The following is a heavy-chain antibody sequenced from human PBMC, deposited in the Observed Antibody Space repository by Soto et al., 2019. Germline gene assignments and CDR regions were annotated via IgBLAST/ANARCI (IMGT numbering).Heavy chain of an antibody. D-gene: IGHD3-3*01. CDR2: IIPIFGTA. CDR1: GGTFSSYA. V-gene: IGHV1-69*01. CDR3: AGGPIFGVVGRFDP. Sequence: QVQLVQSGAEVKKPGSSGKVSCKASGGTFSSYAISWVRQSPGQGVEWMGGIIPIFGTANYAQKYQGRVTSTADESTSTAYMELSSLRSEDTAVYYCAGGPIFGVVGRFDPWGQGTLVTVSS. J-gene: IGHJ5*02.